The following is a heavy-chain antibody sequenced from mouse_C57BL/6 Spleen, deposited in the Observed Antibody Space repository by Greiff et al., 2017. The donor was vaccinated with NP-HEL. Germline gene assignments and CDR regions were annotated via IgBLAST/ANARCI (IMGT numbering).Heavy chain of an antibody. CDR1: GYTFTSYW. CDR2: IDPSDSET. D-gene: IGHD2-4*01. J-gene: IGHJ2*01. CDR3: ARDDYDGRGYFDY. V-gene: IGHV1-52*01. Sequence: QVQLKQPGAELVRPGSSVKLSCKASGYTFTSYWMHWVKQRPIQGLEWIGNIDPSDSETHYNQKFKDKATLTVDKSSSTAYMQLSSLTSEDSAVYYCARDDYDGRGYFDYWGQGTTLTVSS.